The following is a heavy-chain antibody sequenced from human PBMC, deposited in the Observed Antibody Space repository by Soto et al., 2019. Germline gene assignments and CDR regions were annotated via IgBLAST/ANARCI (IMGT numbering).Heavy chain of an antibody. CDR3: AHRLGQAGSNWDSGAFDI. V-gene: IGHV2-5*02. Sequence: QITLNESGPTLVKPTQILTLTCTFSGFSLITTGVGVGWIRQPPGKALEWLAFIYWDDDKRYSPSLKSRLTINKDTTKSLVVLIMTNIDPMDTATYYCAHRLGQAGSNWDSGAFDILRQGTMVTVSS. CDR2: IYWDDDK. CDR1: GFSLITTGVG. J-gene: IGHJ3*02. D-gene: IGHD6-13*01.